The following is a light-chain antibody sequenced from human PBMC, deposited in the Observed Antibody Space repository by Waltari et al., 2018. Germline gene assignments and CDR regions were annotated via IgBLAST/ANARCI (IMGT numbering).Light chain of an antibody. CDR2: DVS. J-gene: IGLJ3*02. CDR3: NSYTSSSTWV. CDR1: SSYVGGYNY. V-gene: IGLV2-14*01. Sequence: QSALTQPASVSGSPGQSLTISCTGTSSYVGGYNYVSWYQQHPGKAPKLMIFDVSKRPSGVSNRFSGSKSGSTASLTISGLQAEDEADFYCNSYTSSSTWVFGGGTKLTVL.